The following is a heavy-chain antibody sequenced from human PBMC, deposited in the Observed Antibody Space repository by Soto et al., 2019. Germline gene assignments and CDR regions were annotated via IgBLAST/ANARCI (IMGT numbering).Heavy chain of an antibody. D-gene: IGHD1-1*01. CDR2: IKNNADGGTA. J-gene: IGHJ3*02. V-gene: IGHV3-15*01. Sequence: EEQLVESGGGLVERGGSLRLSCAASLLNFKIAWLSWVRQAPGKGLEWVGRIKNNADGGTADSAPPVKDRFIVSRDDSKTSLYLQMNSLKIEDTAMYYCTTMNDRDAFEIWGQVAMVTVSS. CDR1: LLNFKIAW. CDR3: TTMNDRDAFEI.